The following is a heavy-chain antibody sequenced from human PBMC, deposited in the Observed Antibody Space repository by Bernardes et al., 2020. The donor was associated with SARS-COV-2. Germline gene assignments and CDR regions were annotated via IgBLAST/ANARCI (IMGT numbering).Heavy chain of an antibody. V-gene: IGHV1-18*04. Sequence: ASVKVSCKAFGHTFSNYGVSWVRQAPGQGLEWMGWISVYNSKTEYAQKVQDRVTMTTDAFTNTAYMELRSLRPDDTAVYYCARDADYDSNGHWRGYVMDVWGQGTTVIVSS. CDR1: GHTFSNYG. CDR2: ISVYNSKT. D-gene: IGHD3-22*01. J-gene: IGHJ6*02. CDR3: ARDADYDSNGHWRGYVMDV.